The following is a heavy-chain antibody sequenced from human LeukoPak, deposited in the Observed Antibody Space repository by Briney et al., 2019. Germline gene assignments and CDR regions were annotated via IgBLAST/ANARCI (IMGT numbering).Heavy chain of an antibody. Sequence: PSETLSLTCTVSGGSMFNYYWNWTRQPPGKGLEWIGYVYVNGITNYSPSLRSRGTISIATSKNQFSLRLTSVTAADTAIYYCARRAYYDSSGYHPTSGYFDLWGRGTLVSVS. D-gene: IGHD3-22*01. V-gene: IGHV4-4*08. CDR3: ARRAYYDSSGYHPTSGYFDL. J-gene: IGHJ2*01. CDR2: VYVNGIT. CDR1: GGSMFNYY.